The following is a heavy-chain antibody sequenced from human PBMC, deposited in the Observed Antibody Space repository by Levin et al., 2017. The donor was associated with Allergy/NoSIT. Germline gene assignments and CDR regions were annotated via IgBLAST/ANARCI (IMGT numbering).Heavy chain of an antibody. V-gene: IGHV3-30*04. CDR3: ARDSGSYDFGTRFDI. CDR2: ISYDGSNK. CDR1: GFTFSSYA. J-gene: IGHJ3*02. D-gene: IGHD1-26*01. Sequence: SCAASGFTFSSYAMHWVRQAPGKGLEWVAVISYDGSNKYYADSVKGRFTISRDNSKNTLYLQMNSLRAEDTAVYYCARDSGSYDFGTRFDIWGQGTMVTVSS.